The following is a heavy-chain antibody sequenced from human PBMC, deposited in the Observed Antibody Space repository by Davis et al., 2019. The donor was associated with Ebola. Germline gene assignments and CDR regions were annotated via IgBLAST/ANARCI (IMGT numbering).Heavy chain of an antibody. CDR3: ARQSAQEYGMDV. CDR2: AYYSGSSGST. CDR1: GGSISSSGYY. Sequence: MPGGSLRLSCTVFGGSISSSGYYWAWIRRPPGKGLEWIGSAYYSGSSGSTHYNPSLKSRVTISADTSKNQLSLRMSSVTAADTAVYYCARQSAQEYGMDVWGQGTTVAVSS. J-gene: IGHJ6*02. V-gene: IGHV4-39*01.